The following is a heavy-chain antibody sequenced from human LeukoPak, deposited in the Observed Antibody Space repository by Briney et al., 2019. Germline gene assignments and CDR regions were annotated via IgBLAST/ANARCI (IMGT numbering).Heavy chain of an antibody. Sequence: ASVKVSCKAAGYTFTGYYMHWVRQAPGQRLEWMGWINPNSGGTNYAQKFQGRVTMTRDTSISTAYMELSRLTSDDTAVYYCARDPPGYFDWLSAISRISHYYYYGMDVWSQGTTVTVSS. CDR2: INPNSGGT. CDR1: GYTFTGYY. CDR3: ARDPPGYFDWLSAISRISHYYYYGMDV. V-gene: IGHV1-2*02. J-gene: IGHJ6*02. D-gene: IGHD3-9*01.